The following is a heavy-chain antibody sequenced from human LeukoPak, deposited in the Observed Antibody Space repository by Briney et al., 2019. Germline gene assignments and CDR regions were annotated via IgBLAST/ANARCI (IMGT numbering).Heavy chain of an antibody. CDR2: ISTSSSYI. Sequence: GGSLRLSCAASGFSFSSYSMNWVRQAPGKGLEWVSSISTSSSYIYYADSVKGRFTISRDNAKNSLFLQMNSLRAEDTAVYYCAKGDTRYFDWLPDAFDIWGQGTMVTVSS. J-gene: IGHJ3*02. V-gene: IGHV3-21*01. D-gene: IGHD3-9*01. CDR3: AKGDTRYFDWLPDAFDI. CDR1: GFSFSSYS.